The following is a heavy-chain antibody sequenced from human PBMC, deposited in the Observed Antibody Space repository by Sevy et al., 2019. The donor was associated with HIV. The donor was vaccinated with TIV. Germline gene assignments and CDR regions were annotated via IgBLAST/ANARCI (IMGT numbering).Heavy chain of an antibody. Sequence: GGSPRLSCAASGFTFTTYAMTWARQAPEKGLEWVSTISGSGASTYYADSVKGRFTISRDNSKNTVYLQMNSLRVDDTAVYYCAKGSIDHYWGQGTLVTVSS. CDR1: GFTFTTYA. J-gene: IGHJ4*02. CDR3: AKGSIDHY. CDR2: ISGSGAST. V-gene: IGHV3-23*01. D-gene: IGHD2-2*01.